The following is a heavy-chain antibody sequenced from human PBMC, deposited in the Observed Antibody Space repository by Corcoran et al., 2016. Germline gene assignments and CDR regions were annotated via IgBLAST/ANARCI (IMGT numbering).Heavy chain of an antibody. D-gene: IGHD6-19*01. CDR3: ARGSSGRGYYFDY. V-gene: IGHV3-53*01. CDR2: IYSGGST. Sequence: EVQLVESGGGLIQPGGSLRLSCAASGFTVSSNYMSWVRQAPGKGLEWVSVIYSGGSTYYADSVKGRFTISRDNSKNTLYLQMNSLRAEDTAGYYCARGSSGRGYYFDYWGQGTLVTVSS. CDR1: GFTVSSNY. J-gene: IGHJ4*02.